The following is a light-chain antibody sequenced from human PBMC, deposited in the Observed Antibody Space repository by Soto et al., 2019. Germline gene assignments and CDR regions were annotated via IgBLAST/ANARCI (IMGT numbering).Light chain of an antibody. CDR3: CSYAGSRTHVV. CDR2: EGS. V-gene: IGLV2-23*01. J-gene: IGLJ2*01. CDR1: SSDVGSYNL. Sequence: QSVLTQPASVSGSPGQSITISCTGTSSDVGSYNLVSWYQQHPGKAPKLMIYEGSKRPSGVSNRFSGSKSGNTASLTISGLQAEHEADYYCCSYAGSRTHVVFGGGTKVTVL.